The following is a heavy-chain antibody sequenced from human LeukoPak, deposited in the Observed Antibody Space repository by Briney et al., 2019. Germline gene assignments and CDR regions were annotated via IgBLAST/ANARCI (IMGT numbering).Heavy chain of an antibody. D-gene: IGHD3-10*01. CDR2: LYSGGTT. Sequence: HPGGSLRLSCAASGFSVSSKYMSWVRQAPGKGLDWVSVLYSGGTTYYADSVKGRFTISRDNSKNTLYLQMNSLRAEDTAVYYCAREDHYGSGFDYWGQGTLVTVSS. V-gene: IGHV3-66*01. CDR3: AREDHYGSGFDY. J-gene: IGHJ4*02. CDR1: GFSVSSKY.